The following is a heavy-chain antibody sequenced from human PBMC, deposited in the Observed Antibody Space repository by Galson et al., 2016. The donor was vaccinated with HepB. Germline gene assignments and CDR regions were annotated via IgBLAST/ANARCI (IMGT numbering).Heavy chain of an antibody. CDR1: GGSIRGSIYY. V-gene: IGHV4-39*01. J-gene: IGHJ4*02. D-gene: IGHD3-9*01. CDR3: ASHDDSDWDY. Sequence: SETLSHTCTVSGGSIRGSIYYWGWIRQPPGKGLEWIGSIYHSGNTYYSPSLSPSLKSRVTISVDTSKNQFSLKLRSVTAADTAVYYCASHDDSDWDYWGQGTLVTVS. CDR2: IYHSGNT.